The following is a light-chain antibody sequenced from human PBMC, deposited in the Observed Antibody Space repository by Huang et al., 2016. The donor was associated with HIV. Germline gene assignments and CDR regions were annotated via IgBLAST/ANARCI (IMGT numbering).Light chain of an antibody. Sequence: EIVMTQSPATVSVSPGEGATLSCRAGQSVNSNLAWYHQKRGQAPRLLIYGATSRATGIPVRFSGSGSGTEFTLTISSLQSEDFAVYYCQQYNNWPRTFGQGTKVDIK. J-gene: IGKJ1*01. CDR1: QSVNSN. CDR2: GAT. CDR3: QQYNNWPRT. V-gene: IGKV3-15*01.